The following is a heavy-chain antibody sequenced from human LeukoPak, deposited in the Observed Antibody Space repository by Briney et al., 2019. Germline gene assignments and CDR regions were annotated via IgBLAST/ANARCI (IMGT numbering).Heavy chain of an antibody. CDR2: ISVSGNT. CDR3: AKALYYDSSGYYPPAGDY. D-gene: IGHD3-22*01. CDR1: GFTLSSYA. V-gene: IGHV3-23*01. J-gene: IGHJ4*02. Sequence: GGSLRLSCAASGFTLSSYAMSWVRQGPGKGLEWVSAISVSGNTYHADSVKGRFTISRDSSKNTLYLQMNSLRAEDTAVYYCAKALYYDSSGYYPPAGDYWGQGTLVTVSS.